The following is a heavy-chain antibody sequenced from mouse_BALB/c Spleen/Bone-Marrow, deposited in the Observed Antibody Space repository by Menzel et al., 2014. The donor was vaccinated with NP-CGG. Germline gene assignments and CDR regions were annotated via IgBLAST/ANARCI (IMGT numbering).Heavy chain of an antibody. CDR3: ARPRFAY. Sequence: QVQLQQSGAELARPGASVKMSCKASGYTFTSYWMHWIKPRPGQGLEWIGYITPSTGYIEYNQKFKDKATLTADKSSSTAYMQLSSLTSEDSAVYYCARPRFAYWGQGTLVHCLC. CDR1: GYTFTSYW. CDR2: ITPSTGYI. J-gene: IGHJ3*01. V-gene: IGHV1-4*01.